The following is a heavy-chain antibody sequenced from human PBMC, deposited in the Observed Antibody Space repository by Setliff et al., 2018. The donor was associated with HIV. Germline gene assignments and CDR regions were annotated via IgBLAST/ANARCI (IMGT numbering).Heavy chain of an antibody. CDR2: MYYSGSI. V-gene: IGHV4-39*01. D-gene: IGHD5-12*01. J-gene: IGHJ4*02. CDR3: ASYRKAERWLQLGGNFDY. Sequence: SETLSLTCTVSGGSITSRSYYWGWIRQPPGKGLEWIGTMYYSGSIYYNPSLKSRVTISVDTSKNELSLKLRSVTAADTAVYYCASYRKAERWLQLGGNFDYWGQGTLVTVSS. CDR1: GGSITSRSYY.